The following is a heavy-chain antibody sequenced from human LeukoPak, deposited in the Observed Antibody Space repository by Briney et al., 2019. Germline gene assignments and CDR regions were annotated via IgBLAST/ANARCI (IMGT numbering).Heavy chain of an antibody. J-gene: IGHJ4*02. CDR1: GFTVSSNY. D-gene: IGHD3-10*01. CDR3: ARDGGSGSYSYYFDY. Sequence: GGSLRLSCAASGFTVSSNYMSWVRQAPGKGLEWVSSISGTSTYIYYADSMKGRFTISRDNAKNSLYLQMNSLRAEDTAVYYCARDGGSGSYSYYFDYWGQGSLVTVSS. V-gene: IGHV3-21*01. CDR2: ISGTSTYI.